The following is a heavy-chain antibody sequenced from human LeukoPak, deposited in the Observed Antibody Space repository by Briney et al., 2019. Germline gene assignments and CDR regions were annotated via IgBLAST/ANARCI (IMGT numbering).Heavy chain of an antibody. Sequence: SETLSLTCTVSGGSISSYYWSWIRQPPGKGLEWIGYIYYSGSTNYNPSLKSRVTISVDTSKNQFSLKLNSVTAADTAVYYCARDSQYYYYMDLWGKGTTVTVSS. V-gene: IGHV4-59*01. J-gene: IGHJ6*03. CDR3: ARDSQYYYYMDL. CDR1: GGSISSYY. CDR2: IYYSGST.